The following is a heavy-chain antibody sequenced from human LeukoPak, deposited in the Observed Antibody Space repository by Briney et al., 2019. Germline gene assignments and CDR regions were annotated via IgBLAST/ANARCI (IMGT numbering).Heavy chain of an antibody. D-gene: IGHD4-17*01. J-gene: IGHJ5*02. CDR1: GFTFSSYW. Sequence: GGSLRLSCAASGFTFSSYWMSWVRQDPGKGLEWVASIKQDGSEKYHVDSVKGRFTISRDNAKNSLYLQMNSLRAEDTALYYCARAPGEGWFDPWGQGTLVTVSS. CDR3: ARAPGEGWFDP. CDR2: IKQDGSEK. V-gene: IGHV3-7*01.